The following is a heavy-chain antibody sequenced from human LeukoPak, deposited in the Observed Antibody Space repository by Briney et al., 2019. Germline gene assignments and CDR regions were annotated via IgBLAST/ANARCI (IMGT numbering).Heavy chain of an antibody. D-gene: IGHD1-26*01. Sequence: GGSLRLSCAASGFTFNSYSMNWVRQAPGKGLEWVSSISGSNSYIYYADSVKGRFTISRDNAKNSLYLQMNSLRAEDTAVYYCATERELDHLNFDYWGQGTLVTVSS. V-gene: IGHV3-21*01. CDR1: GFTFNSYS. CDR3: ATERELDHLNFDY. CDR2: ISGSNSYI. J-gene: IGHJ4*02.